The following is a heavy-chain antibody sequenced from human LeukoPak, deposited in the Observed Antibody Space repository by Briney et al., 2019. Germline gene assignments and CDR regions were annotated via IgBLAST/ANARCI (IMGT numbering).Heavy chain of an antibody. D-gene: IGHD6-19*01. Sequence: GGSLRLSCTASGFTFGDYAMSWFRQAPGKGLEWVGFIRSKAYGGTTGYAASVKGRFTISRDDSKSIAYLQMNSLKTEDTAVYYCTRVRGNSGWFVFDYWGQGTLVTVSS. CDR2: IRSKAYGGTT. V-gene: IGHV3-49*03. J-gene: IGHJ4*02. CDR3: TRVRGNSGWFVFDY. CDR1: GFTFGDYA.